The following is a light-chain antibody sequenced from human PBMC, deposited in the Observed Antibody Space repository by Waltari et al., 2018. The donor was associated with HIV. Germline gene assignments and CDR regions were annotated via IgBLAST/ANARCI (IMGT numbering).Light chain of an antibody. Sequence: DFQLTQSPATLSASVGDSVNITCRASQSISSWLAWYQQKPGKAPKVLIYKASSLGSGVPSRFSGSGSGTEFTLTISSLQPADFATYYCQQYDSYPLTFGGGTKVEIK. CDR2: KAS. V-gene: IGKV1-5*03. CDR3: QQYDSYPLT. J-gene: IGKJ4*01. CDR1: QSISSW.